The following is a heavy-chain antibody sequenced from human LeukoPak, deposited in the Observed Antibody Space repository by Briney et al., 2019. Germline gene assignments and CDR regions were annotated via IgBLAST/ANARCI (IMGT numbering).Heavy chain of an antibody. D-gene: IGHD6-13*01. CDR2: INSDGSST. Sequence: GGSLRLSCAASGLTFSSHWMHWVRQAPGKGLVWVSRINSDGSSTSYADSVKGRFTISRDNAKNTLYLQMNSLRAEDTAVYYCAREVRTRIAAAGTVALYYYYMDVWGKGTTVTVS. CDR1: GLTFSSHW. J-gene: IGHJ6*03. CDR3: AREVRTRIAAAGTVALYYYYMDV. V-gene: IGHV3-74*01.